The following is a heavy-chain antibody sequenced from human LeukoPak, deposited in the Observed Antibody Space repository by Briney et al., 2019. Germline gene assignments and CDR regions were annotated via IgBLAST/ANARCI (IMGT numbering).Heavy chain of an antibody. CDR1: GGSISSYY. D-gene: IGHD2-2*01. J-gene: IGHJ4*02. V-gene: IGHV3-23*01. CDR3: AKGLDCSSTSCYGGVD. CDR2: ISGSGGST. Sequence: PSETLSLTCTVSGGSISSYYWSWIRQPPGKGLEWVSAISGSGGSTYYADSVKGRFTISRDNSKNTLYLQMNSLRAEDTAVYYCAKGLDCSSTSCYGGVDWGQGTLVTVSS.